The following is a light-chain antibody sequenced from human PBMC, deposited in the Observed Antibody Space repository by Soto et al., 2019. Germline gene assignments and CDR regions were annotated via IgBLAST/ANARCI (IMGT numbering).Light chain of an antibody. J-gene: IGKJ2*01. CDR3: QQSFSTPYT. CDR1: QSIRSH. Sequence: IQMTQSPSSLSASDRDRVTITCRASQSIRSHLNWYQQKPGKAPELLIFAASNWQSGVPSRFSGRGSGTDFTLTLSSLQPEDFATYYCQQSFSTPYTFGQGTKVEIK. V-gene: IGKV1-39*01. CDR2: AAS.